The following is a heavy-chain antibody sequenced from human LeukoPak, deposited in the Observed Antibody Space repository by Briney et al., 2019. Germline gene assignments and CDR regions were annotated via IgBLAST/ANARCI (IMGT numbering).Heavy chain of an antibody. J-gene: IGHJ4*02. CDR1: GYSFTSYW. CDR2: IYPGDSDI. CDR3: ARPYTGSYFGGGY. Sequence: GESLKISCKGSGYSFTSYWIGWVRQMPGKGLEWMGVIYPGDSDIRYSPSFQGQVTLSADKSISTAYLQWSSLKASDTATYYCARPYTGSYFGGGYWGQGTLVTVSS. D-gene: IGHD1-26*01. V-gene: IGHV5-51*01.